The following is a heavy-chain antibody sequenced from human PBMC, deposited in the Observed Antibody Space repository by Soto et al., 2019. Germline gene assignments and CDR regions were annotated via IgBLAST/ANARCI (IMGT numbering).Heavy chain of an antibody. Sequence: SETLSLTCAVYGGSFSGYHWTWIRQPPGKGLEWIGEIDHSGSTNYNPSLKSRVHVSLDTSKNQFSLTLSSVTAADTAAYYCAREAGSFDYWGQGXLVTVYS. D-gene: IGHD3-10*01. CDR1: GGSFSGYH. CDR3: AREAGSFDY. CDR2: IDHSGST. J-gene: IGHJ4*01. V-gene: IGHV4-34*01.